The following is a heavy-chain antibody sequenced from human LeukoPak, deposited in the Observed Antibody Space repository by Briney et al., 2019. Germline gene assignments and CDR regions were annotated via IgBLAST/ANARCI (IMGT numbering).Heavy chain of an antibody. V-gene: IGHV3-30*18. D-gene: IGHD6-19*01. CDR3: AKDGSGWHGMDV. Sequence: GGSLRLSCAASGFTFSTYGIHWVRQAPGKGLEWVAVISYDGTDKYYADSVKGRFTISRDNSKNMLYLQMNSLRAEDTAVYYCAKDGSGWHGMDVWGQGTTVTVSS. CDR1: GFTFSTYG. J-gene: IGHJ6*02. CDR2: ISYDGTDK.